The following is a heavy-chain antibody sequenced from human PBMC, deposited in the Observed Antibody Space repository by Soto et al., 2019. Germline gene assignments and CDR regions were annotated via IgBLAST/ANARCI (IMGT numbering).Heavy chain of an antibody. CDR3: AEDGIRDTVPVSAFLLNRSSDL. V-gene: IGHV3-23*01. D-gene: IGHD2-15*01. CDR2: IIDSGGST. Sequence: GKGPEWVSDIIDSGGSTYYADSVKGRFTISRDNSKSTLYLQMNSLRAEDTAFFFQAEDGIRDTVPVSAFLLNRSSDL. J-gene: IGHJ2*01.